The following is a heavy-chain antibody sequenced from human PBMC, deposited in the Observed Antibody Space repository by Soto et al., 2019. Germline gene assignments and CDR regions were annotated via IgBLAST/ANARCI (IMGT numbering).Heavy chain of an antibody. V-gene: IGHV1-69*01. J-gene: IGHJ6*02. CDR3: ARDHIAAAGLPDNYYYYGMDV. CDR1: GGTFSSYA. CDR2: IIPIFGTA. D-gene: IGHD6-13*01. Sequence: QVQLVQSGAEVKQPGSSVKVSCKASGGTFSSYAISWVRQAPGQGLEWMGGIIPIFGTANYAQKFQGRVTITADESTSTAYMELSSLRSEDTAVYYCARDHIAAAGLPDNYYYYGMDVWGQGTTVTVSS.